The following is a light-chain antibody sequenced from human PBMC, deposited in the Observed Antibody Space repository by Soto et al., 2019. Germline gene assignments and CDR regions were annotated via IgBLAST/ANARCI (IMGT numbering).Light chain of an antibody. CDR2: DVT. V-gene: IGLV2-14*01. CDR1: SSDVGAYDF. Sequence: QSALTQPASVSGSPGQSITISCTGTSSDVGAYDFVSWYQHSPGKAPKLVTFDVTHRPPGISDRFSGSKSANTASLTISGLQAADEAFYYCNSYTNTAARVFGTGTKLTVL. CDR3: NSYTNTAARV. J-gene: IGLJ1*01.